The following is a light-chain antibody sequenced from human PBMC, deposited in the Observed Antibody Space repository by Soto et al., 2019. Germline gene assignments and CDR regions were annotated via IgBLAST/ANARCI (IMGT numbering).Light chain of an antibody. V-gene: IGKV1-9*01. CDR2: AAS. CDR3: QQFKTYPLT. J-gene: IGKJ4*01. CDR1: QGISTT. Sequence: QLTQSPSSLSASVGDRVTITCRASQGISTTLAWYQPKPGKAPKLLISAASTLQSGVPLRLSGSGSGTDFTLTISSLQPEDFATYYCQQFKTYPLTFGGGTKVDIK.